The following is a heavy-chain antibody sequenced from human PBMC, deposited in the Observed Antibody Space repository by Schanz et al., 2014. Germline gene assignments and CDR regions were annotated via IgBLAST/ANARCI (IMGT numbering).Heavy chain of an antibody. Sequence: QVQLVESGGGVVQPGRSLRLSCAASGFTFSSYGMNWVRQAPGQGLEWVAIIRYDGSNKYYADPVKGRFTISRDKSKNTLFLQMSSLRAEDAAVYYCARDHTTESCYSAGPPIDYWGQGTLVTVSS. V-gene: IGHV3-33*01. CDR2: IRYDGSNK. D-gene: IGHD2-15*01. J-gene: IGHJ4*02. CDR3: ARDHTTESCYSAGPPIDY. CDR1: GFTFSSYG.